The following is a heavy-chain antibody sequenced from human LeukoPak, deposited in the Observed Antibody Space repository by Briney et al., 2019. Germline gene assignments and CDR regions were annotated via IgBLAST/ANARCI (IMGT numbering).Heavy chain of an antibody. Sequence: RGSLRLSCAASGFTFSSYAISWVRQPPGKGLEWVSAIRQNSERKYYAAPVKGRFTISRDNSKDSVSMQIMDLRADDTACYYCARDQGGTRGLYTVDHWGRGTMVIVSS. J-gene: IGHJ6*04. V-gene: IGHV3-23*01. CDR1: GFTFSSYA. CDR2: IRQNSERK. D-gene: IGHD6-19*01. CDR3: ARDQGGTRGLYTVDH.